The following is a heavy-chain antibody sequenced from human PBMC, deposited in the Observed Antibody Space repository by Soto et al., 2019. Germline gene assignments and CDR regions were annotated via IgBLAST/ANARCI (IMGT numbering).Heavy chain of an antibody. CDR3: ARGEEVGYSYGYNPTFDY. V-gene: IGHV1-18*01. CDR1: GYTFTSYG. CDR2: ISAYNGNT. Sequence: QVQLVQSGAEVKKPGASVKVSCKASGYTFTSYGISWVRQAPGQGLEWMGWISAYNGNTNYAQKLQGRVTMTTETSTSTAYMELRSLRSDDTAVYYCARGEEVGYSYGYNPTFDYWGQGTLVTVSS. J-gene: IGHJ4*02. D-gene: IGHD5-18*01.